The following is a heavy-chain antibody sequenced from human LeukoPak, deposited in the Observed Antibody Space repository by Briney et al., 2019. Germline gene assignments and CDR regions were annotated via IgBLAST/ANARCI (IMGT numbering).Heavy chain of an antibody. CDR2: IIPIFGTA. Sequence: SVKVSCKAPGGTFSSYAISWVRQAPGQGLEWMGGIIPIFGTANYAQKFQGRVTITADESTSTAYMELSSLRSEDTAVYYCARQRGYSYGNFDYWGQGTLVTVSS. CDR3: ARQRGYSYGNFDY. J-gene: IGHJ4*02. D-gene: IGHD5-18*01. CDR1: GGTFSSYA. V-gene: IGHV1-69*01.